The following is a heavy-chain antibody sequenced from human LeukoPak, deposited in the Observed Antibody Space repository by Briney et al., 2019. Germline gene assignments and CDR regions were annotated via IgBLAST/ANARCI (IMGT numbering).Heavy chain of an antibody. V-gene: IGHV4-59*04. J-gene: IGHJ5*02. CDR2: IYYSGGT. CDR1: GGSISSDH. CDR3: ARISSSDRFDP. Sequence: SETLSLTCTVSGGSISSDHWSWIRQPPGKGLEWIGTIYYSGGTYYNPSLKSRVTISVDTSKNQFSLKLSSVTAADTSVFYCARISSSDRFDPWGQGTLVTVSS. D-gene: IGHD6-6*01.